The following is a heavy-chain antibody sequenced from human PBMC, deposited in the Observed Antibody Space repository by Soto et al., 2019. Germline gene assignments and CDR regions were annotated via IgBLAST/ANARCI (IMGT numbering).Heavy chain of an antibody. J-gene: IGHJ6*02. Sequence: ASVKVSCKXSGYTFTGYYMHWVRQAPGQGLEWMGWINPNSGGTNYAQKFQGRVTMTRDTSISTAYMELSRLRSDDTAVYYCARGEYSYGPYNGMDVWGQGTTVTVSS. V-gene: IGHV1-2*02. CDR2: INPNSGGT. CDR3: ARGEYSYGPYNGMDV. D-gene: IGHD5-18*01. CDR1: GYTFTGYY.